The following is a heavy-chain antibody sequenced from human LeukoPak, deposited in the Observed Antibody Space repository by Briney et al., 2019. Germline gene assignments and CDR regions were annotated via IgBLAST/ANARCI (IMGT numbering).Heavy chain of an antibody. J-gene: IGHJ5*02. Sequence: PSETLSLTCTVSGGSISSYYWSWIRQPPGKGLGWIGYIYYSGSTNYNPSLKSRVTISVDTSKNQFSLRLSSVTAADTAVYYCARGGTRFDPWGQGTLVTVSS. CDR2: IYYSGST. V-gene: IGHV4-59*01. D-gene: IGHD3-16*01. CDR1: GGSISSYY. CDR3: ARGGTRFDP.